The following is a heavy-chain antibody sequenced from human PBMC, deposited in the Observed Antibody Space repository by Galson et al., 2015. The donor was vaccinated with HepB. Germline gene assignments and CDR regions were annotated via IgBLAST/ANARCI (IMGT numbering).Heavy chain of an antibody. Sequence: SLRLSCAASGFTFSGYAMHWVRQAPGKGLEWVAVISYDGSNKYYADSVKGRFTISRDNSKNTLYLQMNSLRAEDTAVYYCARSYDSSGYYYRVYYYYYGMDVWGQGTTVTVSS. CDR2: ISYDGSNK. J-gene: IGHJ6*02. D-gene: IGHD3-22*01. CDR1: GFTFSGYA. V-gene: IGHV3-30-3*01. CDR3: ARSYDSSGYYYRVYYYYYGMDV.